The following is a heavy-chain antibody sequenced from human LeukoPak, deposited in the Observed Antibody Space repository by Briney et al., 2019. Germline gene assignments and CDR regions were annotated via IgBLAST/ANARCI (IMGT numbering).Heavy chain of an antibody. CDR2: IYSGGST. V-gene: IGHV3-53*01. CDR3: ARDYYGDYYFDH. J-gene: IGHJ4*02. Sequence: GGSLRLSCAASGFTVSSNYMSWVRQAPGKGLEWVSVIYSGGSTYYADSVKGRFTISRDNSKNTLYLQMNSLRAEDTAVYYCARDYYGDYYFDHWGQGTLVPVSS. D-gene: IGHD4-17*01. CDR1: GFTVSSNY.